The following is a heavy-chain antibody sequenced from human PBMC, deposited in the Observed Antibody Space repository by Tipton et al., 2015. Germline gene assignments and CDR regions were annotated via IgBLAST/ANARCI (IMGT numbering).Heavy chain of an antibody. CDR3: ARGSNFYDTSGYEIDPFDI. CDR2: IYYSGSN. Sequence: LRLSCTVSGGSISSGDYYWSWIRQHPGKGLEWIGYIYYSGSNYYNPSLKSRLTISVDTSKNQFSLKLSFVTAADTHVYYCARGSNFYDTSGYEIDPFDIWGQGAIV. CDR1: GGSISSGDYY. V-gene: IGHV4-31*02. J-gene: IGHJ3*02. D-gene: IGHD3-22*01.